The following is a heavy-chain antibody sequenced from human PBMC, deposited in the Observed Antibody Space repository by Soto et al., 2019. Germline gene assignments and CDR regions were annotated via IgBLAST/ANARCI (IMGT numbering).Heavy chain of an antibody. CDR2: IYYSGHT. J-gene: IGHJ6*02. V-gene: IGHV4-30-4*01. Sequence: SETLSLTCTVSGGSITSGDNYWSWIRQPPGKGLEWIGYIYYSGHTYYNPSLKSRLTISVDTSKNHFSLRLSSVTAADTAVYYCARVLTTVVTRAYYYGMDVWGQGTTVTVSS. CDR1: GGSITSGDNY. CDR3: ARVLTTVVTRAYYYGMDV. D-gene: IGHD4-17*01.